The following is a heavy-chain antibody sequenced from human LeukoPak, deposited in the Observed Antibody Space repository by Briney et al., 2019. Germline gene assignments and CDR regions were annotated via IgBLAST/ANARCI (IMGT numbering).Heavy chain of an antibody. D-gene: IGHD3-9*01. CDR2: ISSSSSYI. V-gene: IGHV3-21*01. CDR1: GFTFSSYS. Sequence: PGGSLRLSCAASGFTFSSYSVNWVRQAPGKGLEWVSSISSSSSYIYYADSVKGRFTISRDNAKNSLYLQMNSLRAEDTAVYYCARSDYNILTGYSDAFGIWGQGTMVTVSS. CDR3: ARSDYNILTGYSDAFGI. J-gene: IGHJ3*02.